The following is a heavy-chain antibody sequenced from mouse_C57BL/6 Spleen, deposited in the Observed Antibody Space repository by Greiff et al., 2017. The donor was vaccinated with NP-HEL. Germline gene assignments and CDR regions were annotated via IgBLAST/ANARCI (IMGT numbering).Heavy chain of an antibody. CDR2: IDPSDSYT. D-gene: IGHD1-1*01. V-gene: IGHV1-59*01. Sequence: QVQLQQSGAELVRPGTSVKLSCKASGYTFTSYWMHWVKQRPGQGLEWIGVIDPSDSYTNYNQKFKGKATLTVDTSSSTAYMQLSSLTSEDSAVYYCASRGYYGSRTWFAYWGQGTLVTVSA. CDR3: ASRGYYGSRTWFAY. CDR1: GYTFTSYW. J-gene: IGHJ3*01.